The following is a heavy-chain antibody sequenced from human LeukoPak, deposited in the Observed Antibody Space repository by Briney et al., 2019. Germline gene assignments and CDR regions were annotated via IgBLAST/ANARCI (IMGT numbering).Heavy chain of an antibody. CDR1: GYSFTSYW. D-gene: IGHD4/OR15-4a*01. V-gene: IGHV5-10-1*01. J-gene: IGHJ3*02. Sequence: GESLKISCKGSGYSFTSYWISWVRQMPGKGLEWMGKIDPSDSDTNYRPSFQGHVTISADKPISTASLQWSSLKASDTAMYYCARHLTRGDAFDIWGQGTMVTVSS. CDR2: IDPSDSDT. CDR3: ARHLTRGDAFDI.